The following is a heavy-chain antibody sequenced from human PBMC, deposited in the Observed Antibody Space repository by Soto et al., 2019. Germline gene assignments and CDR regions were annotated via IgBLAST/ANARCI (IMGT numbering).Heavy chain of an antibody. D-gene: IGHD1-7*01. V-gene: IGHV1-24*01. Sequence: ASVKVSCKVSGYTLTELSMHWVRQAPGKGLEWMGGFDPEDGETIYAQKFQGRVTITADKSTSTAYMELSSLRSEDTAVYYCARDSPGTGSNWLDPWGQGTLVTVSS. CDR3: ARDSPGTGSNWLDP. CDR2: FDPEDGET. J-gene: IGHJ5*02. CDR1: GYTLTELS.